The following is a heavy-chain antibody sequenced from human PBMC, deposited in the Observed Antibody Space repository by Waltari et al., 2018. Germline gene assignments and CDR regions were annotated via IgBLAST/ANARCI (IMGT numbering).Heavy chain of an antibody. CDR2: IKPDGGDK. CDR3: TRGDF. CDR1: GFTFSSYW. Sequence: EVHLVESGGDLVQPGGSLTLACAASGFTFSSYWMSWARQAPGKGLEWVGNIKPDGGDKYYADSVKGRFIISRDNTKNSLNLQMNSLRVEDTAVYYCTRGDFWGQGTLVTVSS. D-gene: IGHD3-3*01. V-gene: IGHV3-7*01. J-gene: IGHJ4*02.